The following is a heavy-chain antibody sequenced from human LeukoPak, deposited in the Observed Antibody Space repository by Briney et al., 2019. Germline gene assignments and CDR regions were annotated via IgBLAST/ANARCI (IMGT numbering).Heavy chain of an antibody. D-gene: IGHD1-26*01. CDR2: ISTSGSTI. Sequence: SGGSLRLSCAASGFTFSSYEMNWVRQAPGKGLDWVSYISTSGSTIYYADSVKGRFTISRDDAKNSLYLQMNSLRAEDTAVYYCARGVLVGLRPADYWGQGTLVTVSS. CDR3: ARGVLVGLRPADY. V-gene: IGHV3-48*03. J-gene: IGHJ4*02. CDR1: GFTFSSYE.